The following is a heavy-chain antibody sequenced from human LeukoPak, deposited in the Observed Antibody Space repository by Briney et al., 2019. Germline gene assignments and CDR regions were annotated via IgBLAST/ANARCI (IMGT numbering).Heavy chain of an antibody. Sequence: GGSLRLSCAASGFTFSSSWMNWVRQAPGKGLVWVSRINSDGSSTTYADSVKGRFTISRDNVKNTLYLQMNSLRAEDTAVYYCARAPNYYDSKAAGYYMDVWGKGTTVTVSS. D-gene: IGHD3-22*01. V-gene: IGHV3-74*01. CDR2: INSDGSST. CDR3: ARAPNYYDSKAAGYYMDV. CDR1: GFTFSSSW. J-gene: IGHJ6*03.